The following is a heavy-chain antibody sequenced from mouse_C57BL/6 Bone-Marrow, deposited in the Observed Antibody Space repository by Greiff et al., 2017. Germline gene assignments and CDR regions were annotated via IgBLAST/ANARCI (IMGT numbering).Heavy chain of an antibody. Sequence: QVQLQQPGAELVKPGASVKVSCKASGYTFTSYWMHWVKQRPGQGLEWIGRIHPSDSDTNYNQKFKGKATLTVDKSSSAAYMQLSSLTSEDSAVYYCATFLYGAWFAYWGQGTLVTVSA. CDR2: IHPSDSDT. J-gene: IGHJ3*01. D-gene: IGHD1-1*02. V-gene: IGHV1-74*01. CDR3: ATFLYGAWFAY. CDR1: GYTFTSYW.